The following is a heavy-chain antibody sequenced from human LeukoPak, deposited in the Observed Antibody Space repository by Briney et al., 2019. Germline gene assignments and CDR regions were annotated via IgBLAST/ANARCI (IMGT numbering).Heavy chain of an antibody. V-gene: IGHV3-23*01. D-gene: IGHD2-15*01. CDR1: GFTFSGYA. J-gene: IGHJ4*02. Sequence: GGSLRLSCAASGFTFSGYAMSWVRQAPGKGLEWVSTIISNGGSTSYADSVKGRFTVSRDNSESTLYLQMNSLRAEDTAVYYCAKYASVAATRTFYFDYWGQGTLVTVSS. CDR3: AKYASVAATRTFYFDY. CDR2: IISNGGST.